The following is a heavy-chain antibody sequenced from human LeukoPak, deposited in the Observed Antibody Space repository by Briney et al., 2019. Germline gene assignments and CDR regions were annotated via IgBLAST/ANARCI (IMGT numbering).Heavy chain of an antibody. CDR1: GYTFTGYY. V-gene: IGHV1-46*01. Sequence: ASVKVSCKASGYTFTGYYMHWVRQAPGQGLEWMGWINPSGGSTSYAQKFQGRVTMTRDMSTSTVYMELSSLRSEDTAVYYCARNYDSSGYYYDYYYYYYMDVWGKGTTVTVSS. CDR3: ARNYDSSGYYYDYYYYYYMDV. D-gene: IGHD3-22*01. J-gene: IGHJ6*03. CDR2: INPSGGST.